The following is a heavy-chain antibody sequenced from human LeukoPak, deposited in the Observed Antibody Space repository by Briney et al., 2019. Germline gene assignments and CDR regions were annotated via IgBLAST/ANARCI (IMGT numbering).Heavy chain of an antibody. Sequence: GGSLRLSCAASGLTFSSYSMNWVRQAPGKGLEWVSSISSSSSYIYYADSVKGRFTISRDNAKNSLYLQMNSLRAEDTAVYYCARDRGSYSWDYWGQGTLVTVSS. D-gene: IGHD1-26*01. J-gene: IGHJ4*02. V-gene: IGHV3-21*01. CDR1: GLTFSSYS. CDR2: ISSSSSYI. CDR3: ARDRGSYSWDY.